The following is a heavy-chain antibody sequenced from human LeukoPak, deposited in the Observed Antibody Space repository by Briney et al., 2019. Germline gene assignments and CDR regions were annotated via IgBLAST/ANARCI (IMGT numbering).Heavy chain of an antibody. CDR1: GYTFTGYY. V-gene: IGHV1-2*02. D-gene: IGHD1-26*01. Sequence: ASVKVSCKASGYTFTGYYMRWVRLAPGQGLEWMGWINPNSGGTNYAQKFQGRVTMTRDTSISTAYMELTRLRSDDTAVYYCARGWSGSYYSHYYYYMDVWGKGTTVTVSS. J-gene: IGHJ6*03. CDR3: ARGWSGSYYSHYYYYMDV. CDR2: INPNSGGT.